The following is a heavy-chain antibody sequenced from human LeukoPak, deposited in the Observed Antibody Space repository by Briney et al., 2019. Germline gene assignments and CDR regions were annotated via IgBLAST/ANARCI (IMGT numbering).Heavy chain of an antibody. CDR3: ARADDYGGNLDAFDI. J-gene: IGHJ3*02. CDR1: AFTFSNHW. Sequence: PGGSLRLSCAASAFTFSNHWMHWVRQAPGKGLVWVSDISSDGSRTFYADSVKGRFIISRDNAKNTVYLQMNSLRAEDTAVYYCARADDYGGNLDAFDIWGQGTMVTVSS. D-gene: IGHD4-23*01. CDR2: ISSDGSRT. V-gene: IGHV3-74*01.